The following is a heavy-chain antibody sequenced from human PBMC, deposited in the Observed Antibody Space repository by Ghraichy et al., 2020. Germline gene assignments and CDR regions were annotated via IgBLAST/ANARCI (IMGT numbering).Heavy chain of an antibody. V-gene: IGHV4-59*01. Sequence: SETLSLTCTVSGGSISSYYWSWIRQPPGKGLEWIGYIYYSGSTNYNPSLKSRVTISVDTSKNQFSLKLSSVTAADTAVYYCARISSWLLYFDYWGQGTLVTVSS. D-gene: IGHD5-12*01. CDR1: GGSISSYY. CDR2: IYYSGST. J-gene: IGHJ4*02. CDR3: ARISSWLLYFDY.